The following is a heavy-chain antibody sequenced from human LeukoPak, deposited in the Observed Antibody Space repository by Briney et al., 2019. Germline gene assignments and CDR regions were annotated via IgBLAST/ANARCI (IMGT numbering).Heavy chain of an antibody. Sequence: GGSLRLSCAASGFTFSNCAMSWGRQAPGKGVEWGSTISGSGDSTYYADSAKGRSTISRDNSKNTLYLQMNSLRAEDTAVYYCARDPRYDSSGYYFDYWGQGTLVTVSS. J-gene: IGHJ4*02. CDR2: ISGSGDST. CDR3: ARDPRYDSSGYYFDY. D-gene: IGHD3-22*01. V-gene: IGHV3-23*01. CDR1: GFTFSNCA.